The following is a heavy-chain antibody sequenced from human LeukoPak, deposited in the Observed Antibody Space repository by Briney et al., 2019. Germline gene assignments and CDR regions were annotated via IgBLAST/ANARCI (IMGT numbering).Heavy chain of an antibody. J-gene: IGHJ5*02. CDR1: GYTFTGYY. CDR3: ARGRGSSWYSNWFDP. Sequence: ASVKVSCKASGYTFTGYYMHWVRQAPGQGLEWMGRINPNSGNTGYAQKFQGRVTMTRNTSISTAYMELSSLRSEDTAVYYCARGRGSSWYSNWFDPCGQGTLVTVSS. CDR2: INPNSGNT. D-gene: IGHD6-13*01. V-gene: IGHV1-8*02.